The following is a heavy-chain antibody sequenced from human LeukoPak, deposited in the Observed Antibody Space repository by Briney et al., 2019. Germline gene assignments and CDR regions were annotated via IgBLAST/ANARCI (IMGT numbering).Heavy chain of an antibody. CDR1: GGSISSSSYY. CDR3: ARQGSGYYSY. D-gene: IGHD3-22*01. J-gene: IGHJ4*02. V-gene: IGHV4-39*01. Sequence: SETLSLTCTVSGGSISSSSYYWGWIRQPPGKGLEWIGSIYYSGSTCYNPSLKSRVTISVDTSKNQFSLKLSSVTAADTAVYYCARQGSGYYSYWGQGTLVTVSS. CDR2: IYYSGST.